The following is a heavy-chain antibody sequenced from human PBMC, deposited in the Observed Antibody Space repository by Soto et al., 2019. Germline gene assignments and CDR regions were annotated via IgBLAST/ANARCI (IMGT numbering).Heavy chain of an antibody. J-gene: IGHJ5*02. Sequence: PSETLSLTCAVSGSSISSGGYSWSWIRQPPGKGLEWIGYIYHSGSTYYNPSLKSRVTISVDRTKNQFSLKLSSVTAADTAVYYCARGRDYDILTGYPWGQGTLVTVSS. V-gene: IGHV4-30-2*01. CDR2: IYHSGST. CDR1: GSSISSGGYS. CDR3: ARGRDYDILTGYP. D-gene: IGHD3-9*01.